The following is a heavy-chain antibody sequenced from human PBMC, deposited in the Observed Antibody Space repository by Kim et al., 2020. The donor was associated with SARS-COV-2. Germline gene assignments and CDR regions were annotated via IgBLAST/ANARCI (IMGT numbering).Heavy chain of an antibody. D-gene: IGHD4-4*01. V-gene: IGHV1-3*01. CDR3: ARDMDPTVYDY. Sequence: YSTKFQGRVTITRDTSANTAYMELRRLTTKDTAIYYCARDMDPTVYDYWGQGTLVTVSS. J-gene: IGHJ4*02.